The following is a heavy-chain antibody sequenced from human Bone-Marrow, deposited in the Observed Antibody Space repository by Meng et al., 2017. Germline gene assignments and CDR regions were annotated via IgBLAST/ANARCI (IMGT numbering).Heavy chain of an antibody. V-gene: IGHV3-20*04. CDR1: GFSFSSYS. D-gene: IGHD6-13*01. J-gene: IGHJ4*02. CDR3: ARVPALRSWSDY. CDR2: INWNGGST. Sequence: GESLKISCAASGFSFSSYSMNWVRQAPGKGLEWVSGINWNGGSTGYADSVKGRFTISRDNAKNSLYLQMNSLRAEDTALYYCARVPALRSWSDYWGQGTLVTISS.